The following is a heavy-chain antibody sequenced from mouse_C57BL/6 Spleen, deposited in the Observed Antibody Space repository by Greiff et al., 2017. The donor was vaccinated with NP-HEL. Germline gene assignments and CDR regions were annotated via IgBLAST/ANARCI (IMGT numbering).Heavy chain of an antibody. V-gene: IGHV1-64*01. J-gene: IGHJ1*03. CDR1: GYTFTSYW. D-gene: IGHD1-1*01. CDR2: IHPNSGST. Sequence: QVQPQQPGAELVKPGASVKLSCKASGYTFTSYWMHWVKERPGQGLEWIGMIHPNSGSTNYNEKFKSKATVTVDKSSNTAYMQLSSLTSEDSAVYYCARNPHYYGKGDWYFDVWGTGTTVTVSS. CDR3: ARNPHYYGKGDWYFDV.